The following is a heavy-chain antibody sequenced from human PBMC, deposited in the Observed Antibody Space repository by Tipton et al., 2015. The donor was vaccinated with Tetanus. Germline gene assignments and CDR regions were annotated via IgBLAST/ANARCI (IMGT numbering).Heavy chain of an antibody. CDR3: ARDTNYYDSSGLFDY. CDR1: GGSISSGGFF. V-gene: IGHV4-31*03. Sequence: GLVKPSQTLSLTCTVSGGSISSGGFFWNWLRQSPGKGLEWIGCVYYSGDTYYNPSFKSRVTISVDTSKNQFSLKLSSVTAADTAVYYCARDTNYYDSSGLFDYWGQGTLVTVSS. J-gene: IGHJ4*02. CDR2: VYYSGDT. D-gene: IGHD3-22*01.